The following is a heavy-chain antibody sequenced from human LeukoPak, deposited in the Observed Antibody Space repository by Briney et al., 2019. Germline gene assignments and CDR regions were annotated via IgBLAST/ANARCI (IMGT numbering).Heavy chain of an antibody. CDR1: GFTFSNAW. Sequence: PGGSLRLACSASGFTFSNAWVSWVSQAPGKGLELAGRNKSKTDGGKTDYAAPVKGRFTISTADSKHTLYVQVNSLMSEDSAVYYWTTLPYWGQGTLVSVSS. J-gene: IGHJ4*02. V-gene: IGHV3-15*01. CDR2: NKSKTDGGKT. CDR3: TTLPY.